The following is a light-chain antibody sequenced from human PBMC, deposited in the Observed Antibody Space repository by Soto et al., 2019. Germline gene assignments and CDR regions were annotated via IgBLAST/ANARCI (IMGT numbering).Light chain of an antibody. CDR1: QTISSW. J-gene: IGKJ1*01. Sequence: DIKMTQSPSTLSGSVGDRVTITCRASQTISSWLAWYQQKPGKAPKLLIYKASTLKSGVPSRFSGSGSGIEFTLTISSLQPDDFATYYCQHYNSYSEAFCQGTKV. CDR2: KAS. V-gene: IGKV1-5*03. CDR3: QHYNSYSEA.